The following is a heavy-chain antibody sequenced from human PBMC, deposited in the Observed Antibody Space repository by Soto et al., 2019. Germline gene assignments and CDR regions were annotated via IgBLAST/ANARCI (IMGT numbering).Heavy chain of an antibody. D-gene: IGHD2-2*01. V-gene: IGHV3-48*03. Sequence: PGGSLRLSCAASGLTFISYEMNWVRQAPGKGLEWVSYISSSGSTIYYADSVKGRFTISRDNAKNSLYLQMNSLRAEDTAVYYCARAAEKWDCSSTSCYSNWFDPWGQGTLVTVSS. CDR3: ARAAEKWDCSSTSCYSNWFDP. CDR2: ISSSGSTI. J-gene: IGHJ5*02. CDR1: GLTFISYE.